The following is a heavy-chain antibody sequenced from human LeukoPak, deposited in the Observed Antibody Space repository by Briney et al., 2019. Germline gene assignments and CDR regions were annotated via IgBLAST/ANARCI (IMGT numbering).Heavy chain of an antibody. V-gene: IGHV4-59*08. CDR3: ARGGYYYDSSDYYFQDAFDI. D-gene: IGHD3-22*01. CDR2: IYYSGST. Sequence: SETLSLTCTVSGGSISSYYWSWIRQPPGKGLEWIGYIYYSGSTNYNPSLKSRVTISVDTSKNQFSLKLSSVTAADTAVYYCARGGYYYDSSDYYFQDAFDIWGQGTMVTVSS. J-gene: IGHJ3*02. CDR1: GGSISSYY.